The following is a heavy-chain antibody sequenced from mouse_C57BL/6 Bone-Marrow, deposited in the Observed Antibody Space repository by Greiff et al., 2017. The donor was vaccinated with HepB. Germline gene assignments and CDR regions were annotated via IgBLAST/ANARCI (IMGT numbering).Heavy chain of an antibody. V-gene: IGHV5-16*01. CDR3: AREGEDSAWFAY. J-gene: IGHJ3*01. CDR2: INYDGSST. CDR1: GFTFSDYY. Sequence: EVQLQESEGGLVQPGSSMKLSCTASGFTFSDYYMAWVRQVPEKGLEWVANINYDGSSTYYLDSLKSRFIISRDNAKNILYLQMSSLKSEDTATYYCAREGEDSAWFAYWGQGTLVTVSA.